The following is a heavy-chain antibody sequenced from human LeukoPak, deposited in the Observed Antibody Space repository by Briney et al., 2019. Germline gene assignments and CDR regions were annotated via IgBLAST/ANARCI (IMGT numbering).Heavy chain of an antibody. V-gene: IGHV1-18*04. D-gene: IGHD2-2*01. CDR2: ISAYNGNT. CDR3: ARPVPAASDAFDI. CDR1: GYTFTGYY. Sequence: APVKVSCKASGYTFTGYYMHWVRQAPGQGLEWMGWISAYNGNTNYAQKLQGRVTMTTDTSTSTAYMELRSLRSDDTAVYYCARPVPAASDAFDIWGQGTMVTVSS. J-gene: IGHJ3*02.